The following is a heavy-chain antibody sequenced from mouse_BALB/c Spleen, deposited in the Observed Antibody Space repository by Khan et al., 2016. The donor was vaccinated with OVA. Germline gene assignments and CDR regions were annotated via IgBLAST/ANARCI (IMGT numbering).Heavy chain of an antibody. CDR3: AWGFHAHGSRGALDY. D-gene: IGHD1-1*01. Sequence: QVQLKESGAELVRPGASVKMSCKASGYTFTSYSMHWIKQRPGQGLEWIGNINPSNGYTNHNQKFRDKATLTADKSSSTAYMQLSSLTSEDSAVXSCAWGFHAHGSRGALDYWGQGTSVTVSS. V-gene: IGHV1-4*01. J-gene: IGHJ4*01. CDR2: INPSNGYT. CDR1: GYTFTSYS.